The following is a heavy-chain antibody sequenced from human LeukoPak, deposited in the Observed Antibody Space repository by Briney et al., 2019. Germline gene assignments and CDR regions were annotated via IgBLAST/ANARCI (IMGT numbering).Heavy chain of an antibody. CDR3: ARERVDYYDSSGYSA. V-gene: IGHV4-59*12. D-gene: IGHD3-22*01. CDR1: GVSLSSYY. Sequence: SETLSLTCTVSGVSLSSYYWSWIRQPPGKGLEWIGYIYYSGSGSTNYNPSLKSRVTISVDTSKNQFSLKLSSVTAADTAVYYCARERVDYYDSSGYSAWGQGTLVTVSS. J-gene: IGHJ5*02. CDR2: IYYSGSGST.